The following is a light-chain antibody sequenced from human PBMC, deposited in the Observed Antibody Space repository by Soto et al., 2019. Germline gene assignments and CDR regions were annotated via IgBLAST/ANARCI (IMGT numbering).Light chain of an antibody. Sequence: QSVLNQPASVSGSPGQSISISCTGTSSDVGAYNYVSWYQQHPGKAPKLMIYDVSNRPSGVSNRFSGSKSGNTASLTISGLQAEDEADYYCSSYTGSTTYVFGIGTKVTVL. CDR2: DVS. V-gene: IGLV2-14*01. J-gene: IGLJ1*01. CDR3: SSYTGSTTYV. CDR1: SSDVGAYNY.